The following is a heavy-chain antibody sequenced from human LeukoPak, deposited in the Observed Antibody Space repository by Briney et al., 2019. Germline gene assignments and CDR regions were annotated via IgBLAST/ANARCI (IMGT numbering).Heavy chain of an antibody. D-gene: IGHD1-26*01. CDR3: AREMWELSYFDY. V-gene: IGHV3-21*01. CDR1: GFAVTNTF. Sequence: GGSLRLSCAASGFAVTNTFMTWVRQAPGKGLEWVSSISSSSSYIYYADSVKGRFTISRDNAKNSLYLQMNSLRAEDTAVYYCAREMWELSYFDYWGQGTLVTVSS. CDR2: ISSSSSYI. J-gene: IGHJ4*02.